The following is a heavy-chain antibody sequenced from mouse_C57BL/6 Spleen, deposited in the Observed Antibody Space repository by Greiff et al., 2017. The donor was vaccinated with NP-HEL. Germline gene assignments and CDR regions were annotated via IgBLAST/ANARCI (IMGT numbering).Heavy chain of an antibody. CDR3: ARHYSKGYFDV. J-gene: IGHJ1*03. CDR2: INPSSGYT. Sequence: VKLVESGAELARPGASVKMSCKASGYTFTSYTMHWVKQRPGQGLEWIGYINPSSGYTKYNQKFKDKATLTADKSSSTAYMQLSSLTSEDSAVYYCARHYSKGYFDVWGTGTTVTVSS. CDR1: GYTFTSYT. D-gene: IGHD2-5*01. V-gene: IGHV1-4*01.